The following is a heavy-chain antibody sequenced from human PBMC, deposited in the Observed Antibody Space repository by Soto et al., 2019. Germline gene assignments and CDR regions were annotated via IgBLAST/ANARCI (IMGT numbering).Heavy chain of an antibody. CDR2: ILSDYNT. D-gene: IGHD2-8*01. CDR1: GFTFRDYT. J-gene: IGHJ4*02. Sequence: EVQLLQYGGGSAQPGGSLTPSCAASGFTFRDYTMTWVRQAPGQVLECISVILSDYNTFYAGSVRGRFTISRDNSKNTIYLEMNSLRAEDTAIYYCARRTNGYFGYWGQGALVTVSS. CDR3: ARRTNGYFGY. V-gene: IGHV3-23*03.